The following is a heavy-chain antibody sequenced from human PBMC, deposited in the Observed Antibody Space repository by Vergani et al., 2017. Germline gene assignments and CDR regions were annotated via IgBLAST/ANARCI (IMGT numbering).Heavy chain of an antibody. CDR3: AARPKYSSSFYYYYYYVDV. CDR1: GYTFTSYD. D-gene: IGHD6-6*01. CDR2: MNPNSGNT. J-gene: IGHJ6*03. Sequence: QVQLVQSGAEVKKPGASVKVSCKASGYTFTSYDINWVRQATGQGLEWMGWMNPNSGNTGYAQKFQGRVTMTRNTSISTAYMELSSMRSEDTAVYYCAARPKYSSSFYYYYYYVDVWGRGTLVTVSS. V-gene: IGHV1-8*01.